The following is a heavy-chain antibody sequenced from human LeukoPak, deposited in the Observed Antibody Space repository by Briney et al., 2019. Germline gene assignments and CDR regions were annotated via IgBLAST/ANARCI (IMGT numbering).Heavy chain of an antibody. J-gene: IGHJ4*02. V-gene: IGHV4-34*01. CDR3: ARGRGSYYPD. Sequence: SETLSLNCAVYGGSISAYYWIWIRQPPGKGLEWIGEINHSGSANYNPSLESRVTISGDTPKNQSSLKLSLLTAADTGVYYCARGRGSYYPDWGPGTLVTVSS. CDR2: INHSGSA. CDR1: GGSISAYY. D-gene: IGHD1-26*01.